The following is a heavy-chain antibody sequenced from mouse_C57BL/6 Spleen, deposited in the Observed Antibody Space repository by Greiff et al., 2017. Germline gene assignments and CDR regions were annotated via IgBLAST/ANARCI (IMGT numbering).Heavy chain of an antibody. D-gene: IGHD2-1*01. J-gene: IGHJ3*01. CDR3: ATNYLSFAY. V-gene: IGHV1-39*01. Sequence: VQLLQSGPELVKPGASVKISCKASGYSFTDYTMNWVKQSNGTSLEWIGVINPNYGTTSYNQKFKGKATLTLDQSTSTSYMQLNSLTSEDSAVYYCATNYLSFAYWGQGTLVTVSA. CDR1: GYSFTDYT. CDR2: INPNYGTT.